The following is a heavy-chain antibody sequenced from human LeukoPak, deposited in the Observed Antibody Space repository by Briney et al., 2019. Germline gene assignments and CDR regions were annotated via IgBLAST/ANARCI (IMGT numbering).Heavy chain of an antibody. J-gene: IGHJ4*02. Sequence: SETLSLTCTVSGDSINSLDLWSWVRQPPGKGLEWIGEMYLSGTTHSNPSVKSRVTISIDKSKNQFFLNLSSVTAADTAVYYCAGLVGRYSSGLYYYYFDFWGQGTLVTVSS. V-gene: IGHV4-4*02. D-gene: IGHD3-22*01. CDR3: AGLVGRYSSGLYYYYFDF. CDR1: GDSINSLDL. CDR2: MYLSGTT.